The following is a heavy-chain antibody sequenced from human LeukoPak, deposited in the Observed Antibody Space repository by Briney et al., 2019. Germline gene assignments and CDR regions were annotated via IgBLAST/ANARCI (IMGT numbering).Heavy chain of an antibody. Sequence: GGSLRLSCAASGFTFSSYSMNWVRQAPGKGLEWVSSISSSSSYIYYADSVKGRFTISRGNSKNTLYLQMNSLRAEDTAVYYCAADFWSGLYYYYYGMDVWGQGTTVTVSS. J-gene: IGHJ6*02. D-gene: IGHD3-3*01. CDR2: ISSSSSYI. CDR1: GFTFSSYS. CDR3: AADFWSGLYYYYYGMDV. V-gene: IGHV3-21*04.